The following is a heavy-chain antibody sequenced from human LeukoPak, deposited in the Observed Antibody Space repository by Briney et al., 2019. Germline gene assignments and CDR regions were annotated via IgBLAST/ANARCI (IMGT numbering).Heavy chain of an antibody. Sequence: GGTLRLSCAASGFTFSSYGMSWVRQAPGKGLEWVANIKTDGSQIYYVDSVKGRFTISRDNAKNSLYLQMNSLRAEDTAVYYCARDLNWETYWGQGTLVSVSS. V-gene: IGHV3-7*01. CDR3: ARDLNWETY. CDR2: IKTDGSQI. CDR1: GFTFSSYG. D-gene: IGHD7-27*01. J-gene: IGHJ4*02.